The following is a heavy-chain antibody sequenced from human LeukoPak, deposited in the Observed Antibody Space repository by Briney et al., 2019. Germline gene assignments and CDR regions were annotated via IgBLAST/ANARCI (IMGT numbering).Heavy chain of an antibody. D-gene: IGHD6-13*01. CDR2: IKQDGSEK. Sequence: PGGSLRLSCAASGFTFSSYWMSWVRQAPGKGREWVANIKQDGSEKYYVDSVKGRFTISRDNAKNSLYLQMNSLRAEDTAVYYCARGPGQQPDPYYYYYMDVWGKGTTVTVSS. J-gene: IGHJ6*03. CDR1: GFTFSSYW. CDR3: ARGPGQQPDPYYYYYMDV. V-gene: IGHV3-7*01.